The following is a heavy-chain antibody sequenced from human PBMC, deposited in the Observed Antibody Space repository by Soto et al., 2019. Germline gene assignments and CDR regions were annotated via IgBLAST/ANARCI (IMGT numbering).Heavy chain of an antibody. D-gene: IGHD2-15*01. CDR1: GFTFTKYS. Sequence: GGSLRLSCVTSGFTFTKYSMNWGREAPGKWLEWVSYISYSGETKYYADSLKGRYAISRDDAKNSVYLQMNSLRDEDTAFYYCVRGAVVVVGSTAENFDHWGQGTLVTVSS. CDR2: ISYSGETK. J-gene: IGHJ4*02. V-gene: IGHV3-48*02. CDR3: VRGAVVVVGSTAENFDH.